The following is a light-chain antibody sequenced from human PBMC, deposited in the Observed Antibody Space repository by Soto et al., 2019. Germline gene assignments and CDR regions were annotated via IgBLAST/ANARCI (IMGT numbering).Light chain of an antibody. V-gene: IGKV3D-15*01. CDR1: ESVSSN. Sequence: ELVMTHSPATLSVSPGERATLSCRASESVSSNLAWYLQKPGQAPSLLIYGASTRAPGIPARFSGSGSGTEFTLTISSLQSGDFAVYYCQQYNNWPRTFGQGTK. J-gene: IGKJ1*01. CDR2: GAS. CDR3: QQYNNWPRT.